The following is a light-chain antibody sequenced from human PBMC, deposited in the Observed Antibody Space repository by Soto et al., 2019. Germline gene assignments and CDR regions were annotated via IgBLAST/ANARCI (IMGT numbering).Light chain of an antibody. CDR1: QSVSSN. CDR3: QQYNNWPLT. V-gene: IGKV3-15*01. J-gene: IGKJ4*01. CDR2: GAS. Sequence: EIVMTQYPATLSVSPGERDTLSCMASQSVSSNLAWYQQQPGQAPRLLIYGASTRATGFTARFSGSGSGTEFTLTISSLQSEDFAVYYCQQYNNWPLTVGGGTQVEIK.